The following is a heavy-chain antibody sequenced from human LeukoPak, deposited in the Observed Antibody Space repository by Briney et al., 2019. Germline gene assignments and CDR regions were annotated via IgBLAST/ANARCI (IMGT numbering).Heavy chain of an antibody. CDR3: ARAGTIFGVVADC. V-gene: IGHV3-21*01. D-gene: IGHD3-3*01. CDR2: ISSSSSYI. J-gene: IGHJ4*02. CDR1: GFTFSSYS. Sequence: GGSLRLSCAASGFTFSSYSMTWVRQAPGKGLEWVSSISSSSSYIYYADSVKGRFTISRDNAKNSLYLQMNSLRAEDTAVYYCARAGTIFGVVADCWGQGTLVTVSS.